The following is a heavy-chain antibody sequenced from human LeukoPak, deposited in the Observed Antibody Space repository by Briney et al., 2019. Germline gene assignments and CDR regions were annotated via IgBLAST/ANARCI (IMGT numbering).Heavy chain of an antibody. J-gene: IGHJ4*02. CDR3: ARSQGGYGDYYDY. CDR2: VIPIFGTA. V-gene: IGHV1-69*01. D-gene: IGHD4-17*01. Sequence: SVKVSCKASGGTFSSYAISWVRQAPGQGLEWMGGVIPIFGTANYAQKFQGRVTITADESTSTAYMELSSLRSEDTAVYFCARSQGGYGDYYDYWGQGTLVTVSS. CDR1: GGTFSSYA.